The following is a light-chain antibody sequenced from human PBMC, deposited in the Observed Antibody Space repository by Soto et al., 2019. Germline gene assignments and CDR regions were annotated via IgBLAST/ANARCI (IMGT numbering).Light chain of an antibody. CDR1: SSNIGAGYN. V-gene: IGLV1-40*01. Sequence: QSVLTQSPSVSGAPGQRVSISCTGSSSNIGAGYNVHWYQQLPGTAPKLLTYDNNNRPSGVPDRFSGSKSGTSASLAITGLQAEDEADYYCQSYDTSLSGFYVFGTGTKLTVL. CDR3: QSYDTSLSGFYV. CDR2: DNN. J-gene: IGLJ1*01.